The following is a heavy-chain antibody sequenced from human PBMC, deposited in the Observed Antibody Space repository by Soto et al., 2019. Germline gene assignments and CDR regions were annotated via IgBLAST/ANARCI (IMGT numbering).Heavy chain of an antibody. D-gene: IGHD1-26*01. J-gene: IGHJ4*02. V-gene: IGHV3-23*01. CDR1: GFTFSNYA. CDR3: AKGPAVGSYYYFDS. Sequence: GGSLRLSCAASGFTFSNYAMQWVRQAPGEGLEWVSALSGSGASTYYADSVKGRFTISRDNSKTTLYLQLNSLRAEDTAVYYCAKGPAVGSYYYFDSWGQGTLVTVSS. CDR2: LSGSGAST.